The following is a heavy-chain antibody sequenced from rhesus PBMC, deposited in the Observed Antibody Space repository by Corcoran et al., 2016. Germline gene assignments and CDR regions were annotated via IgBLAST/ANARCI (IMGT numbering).Heavy chain of an antibody. CDR3: ARVGPYDLVDY. J-gene: IGHJ4*01. D-gene: IGHD3-40*01. CDR2: ISGSGGST. CDR1: GGSISSNY. Sequence: QLQLQESGPGLVKPSETLSLTCAVSGGSISSNYWSWIRQPPGKGLEWIGRISGSGGSTDYNPPLKSRVTISTYTSKNQFSLKLGSVAAADTAVYYCARVGPYDLVDYWGQGVLVTVSS. V-gene: IGHV4-173*01.